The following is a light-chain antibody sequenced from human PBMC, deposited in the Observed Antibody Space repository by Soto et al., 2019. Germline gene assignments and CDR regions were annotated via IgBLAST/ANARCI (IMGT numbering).Light chain of an antibody. CDR1: QAIDSW. CDR2: TGS. CDR3: QQTLSFPPT. Sequence: DIQMTQSPSSVSASVGGRVTITCRASQAIDSWLAWYQQKPGEAPKLLIFTGSLLHSGVPPRFSGSGSGTDFTLTISSLQPEDFATYYCQQTLSFPPTFGQGTKVDIK. J-gene: IGKJ1*01. V-gene: IGKV1-12*01.